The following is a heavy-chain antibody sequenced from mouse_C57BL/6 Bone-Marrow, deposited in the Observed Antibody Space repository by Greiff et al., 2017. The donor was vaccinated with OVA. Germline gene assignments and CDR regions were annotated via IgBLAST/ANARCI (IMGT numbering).Heavy chain of an antibody. D-gene: IGHD2-4*01. V-gene: IGHV14-4*01. CDR3: TTIYYDYDRFAY. CDR1: GFNIKDDY. J-gene: IGHJ3*01. CDR2: IDPENGDT. Sequence: EVKLLESGAELVRPGASVKLSCTASGFNIKDDYMHWVKQRPEQGLEWIGWIDPENGDTEYASKFQGKATITADTSSNTAYLQLSSLTSEDTAVYYCTTIYYDYDRFAYWGQGTLVTVSA.